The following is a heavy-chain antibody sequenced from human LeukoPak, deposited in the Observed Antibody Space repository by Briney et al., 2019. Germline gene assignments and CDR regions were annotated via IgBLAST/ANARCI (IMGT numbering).Heavy chain of an antibody. CDR2: MNPNSGNT. CDR1: GYTFTSYD. D-gene: IGHD3-3*02. V-gene: IGHV1-8*01. CDR3: ASGISPVAAFDI. Sequence: ASVKVSCKASGYTFTSYDINWVRQATGQGLEWMGWMNPNSGNTGYAQKFQGRVTMTRNTSIGTAYMELSSLRSEDTAVYYCASGISPVAAFDIWGQGTMVTVSS. J-gene: IGHJ3*02.